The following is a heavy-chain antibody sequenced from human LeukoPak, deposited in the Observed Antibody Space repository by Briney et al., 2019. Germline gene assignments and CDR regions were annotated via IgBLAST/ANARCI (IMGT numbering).Heavy chain of an antibody. CDR2: INPNSGGA. V-gene: IGHV1-2*04. CDR1: GYTFTGYY. J-gene: IGHJ4*02. Sequence: ASVKVSCKASGYTFTGYYMHWVRQAPGQGLEWMGWINPNSGGANYAQKFQGWVTMTRDTSISTAYMELSRLRSDDTAVYYCARDNSSGWYLLDYWGQGTLVTVSS. D-gene: IGHD6-13*01. CDR3: ARDNSSGWYLLDY.